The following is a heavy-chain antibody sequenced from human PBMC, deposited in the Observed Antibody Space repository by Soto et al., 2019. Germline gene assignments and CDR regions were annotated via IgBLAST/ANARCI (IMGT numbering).Heavy chain of an antibody. CDR2: ISGSGGST. J-gene: IGHJ4*02. Sequence: GGSLRLSCAASGFTFSSYAMSWVRQAPGKGLEWVSAISGSGGSTYYADSVKGRFTISRDNSKNTLYLQMNSLRAEDTAVYYCAKGTEPRGYSYGYEDYWGQGTLVPVSS. V-gene: IGHV3-23*01. CDR3: AKGTEPRGYSYGYEDY. CDR1: GFTFSSYA. D-gene: IGHD5-18*01.